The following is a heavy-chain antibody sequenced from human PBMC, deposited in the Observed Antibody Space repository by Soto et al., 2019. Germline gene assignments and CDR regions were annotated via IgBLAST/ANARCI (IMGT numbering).Heavy chain of an antibody. CDR2: ISYDGSNK. J-gene: IGHJ4*02. CDR1: GFTFSSYG. CDR3: AKDRLNNYYGSGAPIDY. V-gene: IGHV3-30*18. Sequence: GGSLRLSCAASGFTFSSYGMHWVGQAPGKGLEWVAVISYDGSNKYYADSVKGRFTISRDNSKNTLYLQMNSLRAEDTAVYYCAKDRLNNYYGSGAPIDYWGQGTLVTVSS. D-gene: IGHD3-10*01.